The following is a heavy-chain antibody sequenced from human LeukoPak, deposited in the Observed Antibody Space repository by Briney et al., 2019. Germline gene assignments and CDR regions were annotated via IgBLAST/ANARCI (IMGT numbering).Heavy chain of an antibody. D-gene: IGHD7-27*01. J-gene: IGHJ4*02. CDR1: GGTFSSYA. V-gene: IGHV1-69*05. Sequence: SVNVSCKASGGTFSSYAISWVRQAPGQGLEWMGRIIPIFGTANYAQKFQGRVTITTDESTSTAYMELRSLRSEDTAVYYCAREITVELGVTYFDYWGQGTLVTVSS. CDR3: AREITVELGVTYFDY. CDR2: IIPIFGTA.